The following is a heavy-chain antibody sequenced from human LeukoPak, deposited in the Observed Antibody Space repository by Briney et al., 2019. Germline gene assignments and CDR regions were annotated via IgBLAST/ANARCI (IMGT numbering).Heavy chain of an antibody. Sequence: PGGSLRLSCAASGFAFRTYEMNWVRQAPGKGLEWVSFISSSSSNIYYADSVQGRFTISRDNAKNSLYLQMNSLRDEDTAVYYCARLYYYGSGSFDYWGQGTLVTVSS. J-gene: IGHJ4*02. V-gene: IGHV3-48*02. CDR2: ISSSSSNI. CDR3: ARLYYYGSGSFDY. CDR1: GFAFRTYE. D-gene: IGHD3-10*01.